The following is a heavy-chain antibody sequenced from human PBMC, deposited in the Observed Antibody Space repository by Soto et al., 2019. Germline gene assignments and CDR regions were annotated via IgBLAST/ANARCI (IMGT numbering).Heavy chain of an antibody. D-gene: IGHD3-22*01. J-gene: IGHJ4*02. CDR1: GTIFSSYA. CDR2: IIPIFGTK. CDR3: ARTFSDKSGYYYEMDY. V-gene: IGHV1-69*01. Sequence: QVQLVQSGAEVKKPGSSVKVSCKVSGTIFSSYAITWVRQAPGQGLEWMGGIIPIFGTKNYTEKLRDRISITADESTSTAYLELKSLRSEDTAVYYCARTFSDKSGYYYEMDYWGQGTLVTVSS.